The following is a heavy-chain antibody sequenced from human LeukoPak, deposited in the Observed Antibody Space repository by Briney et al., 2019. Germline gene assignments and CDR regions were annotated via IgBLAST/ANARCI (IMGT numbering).Heavy chain of an antibody. Sequence: SETLSLTCTVSGGSISSYYWSWIRQPPGKGLEWIGYIYTSGSTNYIPSLKSRVTISVDTSKNQFSLKLSSVTAADTAVYYCARPLIAAAGAFDIWGQGTMVTVSS. J-gene: IGHJ3*02. CDR3: ARPLIAAAGAFDI. CDR2: IYTSGST. CDR1: GGSISSYY. V-gene: IGHV4-4*09. D-gene: IGHD6-13*01.